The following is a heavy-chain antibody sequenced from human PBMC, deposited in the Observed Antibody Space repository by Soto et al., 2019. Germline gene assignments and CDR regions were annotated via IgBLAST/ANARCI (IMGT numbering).Heavy chain of an antibody. D-gene: IGHD2-15*01. J-gene: IGHJ6*02. V-gene: IGHV4-34*01. CDR3: ARGSWIVVVVAAYYYYYGMDV. Sequence: PSETLSLTCAVYGGSFGGYYWSWIRQPPGKGLEWIGEINHSGSTNYNPSLKSRVTISVDTSKNQFSLKLSSVTAADTAVYYCARGSWIVVVVAAYYYYYGMDVWGQGTTVTVSS. CDR1: GGSFGGYY. CDR2: INHSGST.